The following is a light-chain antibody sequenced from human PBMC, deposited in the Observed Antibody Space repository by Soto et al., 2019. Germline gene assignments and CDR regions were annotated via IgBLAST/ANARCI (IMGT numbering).Light chain of an antibody. J-gene: IGKJ1*01. CDR3: HQYYSTPPT. Sequence: EIVMTQSPATLSVSPGERATLSCRASQSVSSNLAWYQQKPGQAPRLLIYGASTRATGIPARFSGSGSGTEFTLTISSLQSEYFAVYYCHQYYSTPPTFGQGTKVEIK. CDR1: QSVSSN. V-gene: IGKV3-15*01. CDR2: GAS.